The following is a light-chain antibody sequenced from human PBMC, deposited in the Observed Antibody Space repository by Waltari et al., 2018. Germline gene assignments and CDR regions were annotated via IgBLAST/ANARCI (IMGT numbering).Light chain of an antibody. Sequence: DIVLTQSPGTLSLSPGERATLSCRASQSVSSSYLAWYQQKPGQTPRLLIYDASSRATGIPDRFSGSGSGTDFTLTISRLGPEDFAVYYGQQYGSSPPYTFGQGTKLEIK. CDR2: DAS. V-gene: IGKV3-20*01. CDR3: QQYGSSPPYT. J-gene: IGKJ2*01. CDR1: QSVSSSY.